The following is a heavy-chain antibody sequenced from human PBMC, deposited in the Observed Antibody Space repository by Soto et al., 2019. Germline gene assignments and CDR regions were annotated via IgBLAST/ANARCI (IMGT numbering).Heavy chain of an antibody. CDR3: ARTSIAAVDP. D-gene: IGHD6-13*01. V-gene: IGHV4-59*01. Sequence: QVQLQESGPGLVKPSETLSLTCTVSGGSISRYYWSWIRQPPGKGLEWIGYIYYSGSTNYNPSLKSRVTISVDTSKNQFSLKLSSVTAADTAVYYCARTSIAAVDPWGQGTLVTVSS. CDR1: GGSISRYY. CDR2: IYYSGST. J-gene: IGHJ5*02.